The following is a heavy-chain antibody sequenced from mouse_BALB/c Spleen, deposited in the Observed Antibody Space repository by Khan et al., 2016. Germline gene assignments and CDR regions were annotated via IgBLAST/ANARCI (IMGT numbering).Heavy chain of an antibody. Sequence: EVELVESGGGLVQPGGSLKLSCAASGFTFSSYGMSWVRQTPDKRLELVATINSNGGSTYYPDSVKGRFTISRDNAKNTLYLQMSSLKSEDTAMYYCARDRWLLTFMDYWGQGTSVTVSS. CDR3: ARDRWLLTFMDY. V-gene: IGHV5-6-3*01. J-gene: IGHJ4*01. CDR1: GFTFSSYG. D-gene: IGHD2-3*01. CDR2: INSNGGST.